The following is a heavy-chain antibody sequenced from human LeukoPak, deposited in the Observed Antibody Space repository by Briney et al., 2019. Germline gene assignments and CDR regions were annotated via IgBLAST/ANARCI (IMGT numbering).Heavy chain of an antibody. V-gene: IGHV3-74*01. D-gene: IGHD5-12*01. CDR1: VFTFSSYW. J-gene: IGHJ6*02. CDR2: INSDGSST. Sequence: GGSLRLSCAASVFTFSSYWMHWVRQAPGKGLVWVSRINSDGSSTSYADSVKGRFTISRDNAKNTLYLQMNSLRAEDTAVYYCARGRYSGYGSSFYYYYYYGMDVWGQGTTVTVSS. CDR3: ARGRYSGYGSSFYYYYYYGMDV.